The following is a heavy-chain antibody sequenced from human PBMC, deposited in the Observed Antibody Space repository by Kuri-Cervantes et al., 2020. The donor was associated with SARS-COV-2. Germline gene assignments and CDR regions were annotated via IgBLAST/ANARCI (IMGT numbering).Heavy chain of an antibody. D-gene: IGHD2-15*01. CDR2: IYYSGST. CDR3: AGQSVVASDD. V-gene: IGHV4-39*01. Sequence: GSLRLSCTVSGGSISSSSYYWGWIRQPPGKGLEWIGSIYYSGSTYYNPSLKSRVTISVDTSKNQFSLKLSSVTAADTAVYYCAGQSVVASDDWGQGTLVTVSS. J-gene: IGHJ4*02. CDR1: GGSISSSSYY.